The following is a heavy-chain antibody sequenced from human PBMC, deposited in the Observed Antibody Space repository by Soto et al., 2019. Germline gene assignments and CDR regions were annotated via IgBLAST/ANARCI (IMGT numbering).Heavy chain of an antibody. CDR1: GYTFTSYG. J-gene: IGHJ5*02. CDR2: ISAYNGNT. V-gene: IGHV1-18*01. D-gene: IGHD3-22*01. CDR3: ARSYDSSGYYYYQNWFDP. Sequence: QVQLVQSGAEVKKPGASVKVSCKASGYTFTSYGISWVRQAPGQGLEWLGWISAYNGNTNYAQKLQGRVTMTTDTATSTAYMELRSLRSDDTAVYYCARSYDSSGYYYYQNWFDPWGQGTLVTVSS.